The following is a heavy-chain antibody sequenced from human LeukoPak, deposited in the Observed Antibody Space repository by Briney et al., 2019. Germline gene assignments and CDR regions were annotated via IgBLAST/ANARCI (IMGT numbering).Heavy chain of an antibody. CDR2: ISGSGGST. V-gene: IGHV3-23*01. D-gene: IGHD1/OR15-1a*01. CDR3: VKETTLATRFRQGDR. J-gene: IGHJ4*02. CDR1: GFTFSSYA. Sequence: GGSLRLSCAASGFTFSSYAMSWVRQAPGKGLEWVSAISGSGGSTYYADSVKGRFTISRDNSKNTLYLQMNSLRAEDTAVYYCVKETTLATRFRQGDRWGQGTLVTVSS.